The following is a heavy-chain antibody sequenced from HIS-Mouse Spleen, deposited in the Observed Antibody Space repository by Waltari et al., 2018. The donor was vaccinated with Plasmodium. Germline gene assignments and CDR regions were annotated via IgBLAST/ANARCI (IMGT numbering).Heavy chain of an antibody. J-gene: IGHJ4*02. Sequence: QVKLQELGPGLVKPSETLSLTCTASGYSISTGYYWGWIRQPPGMGLEWIGSIYHSGSTYYNPSLKSRVTISVDTSKNQFSLKLSSVTAADTAVYYCASKRYGDYYFDYWGQGTLVTVSS. CDR1: GYSISTGYY. D-gene: IGHD4-17*01. CDR2: IYHSGST. CDR3: ASKRYGDYYFDY. V-gene: IGHV4-38-2*02.